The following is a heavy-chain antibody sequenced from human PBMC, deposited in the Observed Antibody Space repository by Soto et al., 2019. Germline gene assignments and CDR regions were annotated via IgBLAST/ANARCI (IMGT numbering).Heavy chain of an antibody. CDR3: ARESHDILTGPPWVWYFDL. V-gene: IGHV4-34*01. CDR1: GGSFSGYY. CDR2: INDRGSI. D-gene: IGHD3-9*01. Sequence: QVQLQQWGAGPLRPLETLSLTCGVSGGSFSGYYWAWIRQSPGKGLEWIGEINDRGSINYNPSLKSRVSISVATSKNPYSLNLRSVTAADTAVYYCARESHDILTGPPWVWYFDLWGRGTRVTVSS. J-gene: IGHJ2*01.